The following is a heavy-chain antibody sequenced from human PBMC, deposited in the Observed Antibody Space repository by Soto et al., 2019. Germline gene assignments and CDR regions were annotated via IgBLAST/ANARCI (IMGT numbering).Heavy chain of an antibody. CDR2: IDPSDSYT. CDR1: GYSFTSYL. J-gene: IGHJ6*02. D-gene: IGHD3-10*01. Sequence: GESLKISCKGSGYSFTSYLISWVRQMPGKGLEWMGRIDPSDSYTNYSPSFQGHVTISAGKSVSTAYLQWSSLKASDTAVYYCARARREYGSGNHATPYYYYYYGMDVWGQGTTVTVSS. V-gene: IGHV5-10-1*01. CDR3: ARARREYGSGNHATPYYYYYYGMDV.